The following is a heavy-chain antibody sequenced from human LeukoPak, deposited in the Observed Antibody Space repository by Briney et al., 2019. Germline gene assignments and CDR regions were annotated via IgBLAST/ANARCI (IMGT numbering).Heavy chain of an antibody. CDR2: ISWNSGSI. Sequence: PGGSLRLSCAASGFTFDDYATHWVRQAPGKGLEWVSGISWNSGSIGYADSVKGRFTISRDNAKNSLYLQMNSLRAEDMALYYCAKVKRAGARNDAFDIWGQGTMVTVSS. V-gene: IGHV3-9*03. D-gene: IGHD1-14*01. J-gene: IGHJ3*02. CDR1: GFTFDDYA. CDR3: AKVKRAGARNDAFDI.